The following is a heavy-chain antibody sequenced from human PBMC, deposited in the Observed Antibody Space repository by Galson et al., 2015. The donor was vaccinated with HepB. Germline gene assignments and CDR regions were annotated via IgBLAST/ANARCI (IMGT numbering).Heavy chain of an antibody. CDR3: ARVGNCSGGSCFWSGMDV. D-gene: IGHD2-15*01. CDR1: SYTFTNYG. J-gene: IGHJ6*02. Sequence: SVKVSCKASSYTFTNYGISWVRQAPGQGLEWMGWISAYSGHTNYARKLQGRVTMTTDTSTSTAYMELRSLRSDDTAVYYCARVGNCSGGSCFWSGMDVWGQWTTVTVSS. V-gene: IGHV1-18*04. CDR2: ISAYSGHT.